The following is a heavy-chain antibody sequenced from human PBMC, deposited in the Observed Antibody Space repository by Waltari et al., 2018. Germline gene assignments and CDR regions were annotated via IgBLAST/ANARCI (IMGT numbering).Heavy chain of an antibody. CDR2: FDPEDDSR. V-gene: IGHV1-24*01. J-gene: IGHJ3*01. D-gene: IGHD3-22*01. CDR3: AADREITVMGDAFDL. CDR1: GNPPPQLS. Sequence: QVQLVQSGAEVKKTGASVTVSCQLSGNPPPQLSIPCGPQAPGTGVDWVRQAPGKGLEWMVGFDPEDDSRIYAQKCQGRLTMSEDTSTDTAYIVLSGLGSDDVAVYYCAADREITVMGDAFDLWGQGTLVTVSS.